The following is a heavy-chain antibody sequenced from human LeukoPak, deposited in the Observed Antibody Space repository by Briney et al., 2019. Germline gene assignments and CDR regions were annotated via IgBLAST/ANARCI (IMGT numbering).Heavy chain of an antibody. CDR3: ASGGTNFDY. D-gene: IGHD3-16*01. CDR1: GFTFTNHG. J-gene: IGHJ4*02. Sequence: PGGSLRLSCAASGFTFTNHGMNWVRQAPGKGLEWVSYISSSSSTIYYADSVKGRFTISRDNAKNSLYLQMNSLRAEDTAVYYCASGGTNFDYWGQGTLVTVSS. V-gene: IGHV3-48*04. CDR2: ISSSSSTI.